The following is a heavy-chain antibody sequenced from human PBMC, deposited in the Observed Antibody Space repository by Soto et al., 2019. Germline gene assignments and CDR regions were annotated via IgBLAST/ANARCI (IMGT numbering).Heavy chain of an antibody. V-gene: IGHV4-59*08. CDR2: IYHSGST. CDR1: GGSITSHY. J-gene: IGHJ6*02. CDR3: ARQGFGQLHGLVDI. D-gene: IGHD3-10*01. Sequence: VQLQESGPGLVKPSETLSLTCSVSGGSITSHYCSWFRKPPGKGLEWIGYIYHSGSTSYNPSLKRRVTVSVDTSKNQFSLKVNSVTAADTALYYCARQGFGQLHGLVDIWGPGTKVTVSS.